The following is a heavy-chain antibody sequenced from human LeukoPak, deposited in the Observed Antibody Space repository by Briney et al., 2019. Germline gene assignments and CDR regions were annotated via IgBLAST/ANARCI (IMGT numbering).Heavy chain of an antibody. CDR2: IIPILGIA. D-gene: IGHD1-26*01. CDR3: ALPVGATTSHAFDI. CDR1: GGTFSSYA. V-gene: IGHV1-69*04. J-gene: IGHJ3*02. Sequence: ASVKVSCKASGGTFSSYAISWVRQAPGQGLEWMGRIIPILGIANYAQKFQGRVTITADKSTSTAYMELSSLRSEDTAVYYCALPVGATTSHAFDIWGQGTMVTVSS.